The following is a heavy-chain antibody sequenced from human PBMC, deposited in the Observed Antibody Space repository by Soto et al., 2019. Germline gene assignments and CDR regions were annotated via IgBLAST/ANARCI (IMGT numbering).Heavy chain of an antibody. CDR3: AIDIFWGGFGESNWPDP. CDR1: GYTFTSYG. V-gene: IGHV1-18*01. D-gene: IGHD3-10*01. CDR2: ISAYNGNT. Sequence: GASVKVSCKASGYTFTSYGISWVRQAPGQGLEWMGWISAYNGNTNYAQKFQGRVTMTTATSTSTAYMELRSLRSDDTAVYYCAIDIFWGGFGESNWPDPWGQGTLVTVSS. J-gene: IGHJ5*02.